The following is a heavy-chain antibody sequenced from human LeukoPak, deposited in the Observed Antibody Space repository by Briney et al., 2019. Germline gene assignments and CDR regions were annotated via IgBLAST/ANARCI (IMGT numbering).Heavy chain of an antibody. CDR3: ARDRGSKIAIKAGIAFDI. D-gene: IGHD2-21*01. J-gene: IGHJ3*02. CDR1: GFTFDDYG. CDR2: ISFDGSYK. V-gene: IGHV3-30*03. Sequence: SLTLSCAASGFTFDDYGMHWVRHAPGKGLEWVSLISFDGSYKYYADSVKGRYTISRDNSKNTLYLQMNSLSPEDTAVYYCARDRGSKIAIKAGIAFDIWGQGTMVSVSS.